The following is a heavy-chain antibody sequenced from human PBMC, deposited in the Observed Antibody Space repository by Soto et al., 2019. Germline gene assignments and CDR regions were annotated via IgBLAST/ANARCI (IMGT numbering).Heavy chain of an antibody. D-gene: IGHD3-10*01. CDR2: MNPNNGNT. J-gene: IGHJ4*02. CDR3: ARSSSGSYYQQY. V-gene: IGHV1-8*01. CDR1: AYTFTSYD. Sequence: ASVKVSCKAAAYTFTSYDINWVRQATGQDFEWMGWMNPNNGNTAYAQKFQGRVTMTRDTSKSTAFMEPSSLTSEDTAVYYCARSSSGSYYQQYWGQGALVTVSS.